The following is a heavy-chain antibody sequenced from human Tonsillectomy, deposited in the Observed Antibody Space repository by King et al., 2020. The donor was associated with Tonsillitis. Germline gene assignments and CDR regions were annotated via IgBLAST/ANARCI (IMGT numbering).Heavy chain of an antibody. V-gene: IGHV4-39*01. CDR3: ARQIYYSYYLDV. J-gene: IGHJ6*03. Sequence: QLQESGPGLVKPSETLSLICSVSGDSIREDTYYWGWVRQPPGKGREWIGSGYYSGNSYYNPSLRGRLAISFDTSMNQFSLRLTSVTAADTAVYYCARQIYYSYYLDVWGRGTTITVS. CDR2: GYYSGNS. CDR1: GDSIREDTYY.